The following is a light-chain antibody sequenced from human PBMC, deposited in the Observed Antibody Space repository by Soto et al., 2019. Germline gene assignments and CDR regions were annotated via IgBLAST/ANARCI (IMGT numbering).Light chain of an antibody. J-gene: IGKJ3*01. CDR3: QQYYDTPFT. V-gene: IGKV4-1*01. CDR1: QSLLYSSNNKNY. CDR2: WAS. Sequence: DIVMTQSPDSLAVSLGERATINCKSSQSLLYSSNNKNYLTWYQQKPGQPPKLLISWASTRESGVPDRFSGSGSGTDFTLPISSLQAEDVAVYYCQQYYDTPFTFGPGTKVDIK.